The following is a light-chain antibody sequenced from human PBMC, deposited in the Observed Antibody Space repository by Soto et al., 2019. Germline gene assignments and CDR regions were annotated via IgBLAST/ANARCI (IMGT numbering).Light chain of an antibody. V-gene: IGLV2-23*01. CDR2: EAT. Sequence: QSVLTQPASVSGSPGQSITISCTGTSSDVGSYNLVSWYQQHPGKAPKLMIYEATKRPSGVSNRFSGSKSGNTASLTISGLQAEDEADYHCCSYAGSSTYVFGTGTKLTVL. CDR1: SSDVGSYNL. CDR3: CSYAGSSTYV. J-gene: IGLJ1*01.